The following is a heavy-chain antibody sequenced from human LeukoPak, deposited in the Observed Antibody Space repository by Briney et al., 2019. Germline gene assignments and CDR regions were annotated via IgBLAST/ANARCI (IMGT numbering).Heavy chain of an antibody. CDR3: ARGPNKSDGGNSGSAWFDP. Sequence: GASVTVSCKASGYTFTTYDINWVRQATGQGLEWMGWMNPNCGNTGYAQKFQGRVTITRNTSISTAYMELSSLRSEDTAGYYCARGPNKSDGGNSGSAWFDPWGQGTLVT. CDR1: GYTFTTYD. CDR2: MNPNCGNT. J-gene: IGHJ5*02. V-gene: IGHV1-8*01. D-gene: IGHD4-23*01.